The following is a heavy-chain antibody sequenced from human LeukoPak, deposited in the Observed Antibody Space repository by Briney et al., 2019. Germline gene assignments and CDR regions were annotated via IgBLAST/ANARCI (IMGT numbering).Heavy chain of an antibody. J-gene: IGHJ4*02. V-gene: IGHV5-51*01. CDR1: GYSFTNYW. Sequence: GESLKISCKTSGYSFTNYWIGWVRPMPGKGLEWMGIIYPGDSDTRYSPSFQGQVTISADKSISTAYLQRSSLKASDTAMYYCARLWGERHPDYWGQGTPVTVSS. CDR2: IYPGDSDT. D-gene: IGHD3-16*01. CDR3: ARLWGERHPDY.